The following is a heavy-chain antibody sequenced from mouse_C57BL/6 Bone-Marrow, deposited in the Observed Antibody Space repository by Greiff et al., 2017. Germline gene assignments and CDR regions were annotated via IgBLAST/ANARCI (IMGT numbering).Heavy chain of an antibody. D-gene: IGHD2-4*01. J-gene: IGHJ3*01. CDR2: IEPNSGGT. V-gene: IGHV1-72*01. Sequence: QVQLQQPGAELVKPGASVKLSCKASGYTFTSYWMHWVKQRPGRGLEWIGRIEPNSGGTKYNEKFKSKAKLTVDKPSSTAYMQLSSLTSEDSAVYYCARSYDYAAWFAYWGQGTLVTVSA. CDR1: GYTFTSYW. CDR3: ARSYDYAAWFAY.